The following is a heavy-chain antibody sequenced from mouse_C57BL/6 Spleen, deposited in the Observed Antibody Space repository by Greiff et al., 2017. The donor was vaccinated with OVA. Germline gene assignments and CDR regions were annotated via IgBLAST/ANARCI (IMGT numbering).Heavy chain of an antibody. J-gene: IGHJ4*01. CDR2: ISDDGSDT. D-gene: IGHD2-4*01. CDR3: AREQIYYDYDYAMDY. Sequence: VQVLQPGAGLVKPGASLKLSCTASGFTFTSYSMPWVRQTPDKRLEWVATISDDGSDTYYPNNVKGRFTISRDNAKNNLYLQMSHLKSEDTAMYYCAREQIYYDYDYAMDYWGQGTSVTVSS. V-gene: IGHV5-4*01. CDR1: GFTFTSYS.